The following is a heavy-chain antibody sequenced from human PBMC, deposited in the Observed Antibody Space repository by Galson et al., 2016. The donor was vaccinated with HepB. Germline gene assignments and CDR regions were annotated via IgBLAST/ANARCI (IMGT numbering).Heavy chain of an antibody. J-gene: IGHJ4*02. CDR1: GFTFSSYA. V-gene: IGHV3-23*01. Sequence: SLRLSCAASGFTFSSYAMSWVRQAPGKGLEWVSAIGGGGGSTYYADSVKGRFTISRDNSKNTLYLQMNSLRAEDTALYYCAKHPSYASSGYYYVNYFDYWGQGTLVTVSS. CDR3: AKHPSYASSGYYYVNYFDY. CDR2: IGGGGGST. D-gene: IGHD3-22*01.